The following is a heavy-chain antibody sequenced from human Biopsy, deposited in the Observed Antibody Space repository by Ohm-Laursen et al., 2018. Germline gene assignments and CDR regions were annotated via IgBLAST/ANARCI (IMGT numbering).Heavy chain of an antibody. D-gene: IGHD2-15*01. J-gene: IGHJ4*02. Sequence: SLTCCVSGFSISSGFHWAWIRQPPGKGLERIGFIYRTGTTTYNPSFKSRVAMAVDTSKNQFSLTLNSVTAADTAVYYCARMKGRGYFDYWGQGTLVIVSS. CDR3: ARMKGRGYFDY. CDR2: IYRTGTT. CDR1: GFSISSGFH. V-gene: IGHV4-38-2*01.